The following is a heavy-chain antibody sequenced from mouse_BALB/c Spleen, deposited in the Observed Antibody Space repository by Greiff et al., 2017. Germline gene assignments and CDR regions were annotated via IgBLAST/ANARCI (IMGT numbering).Heavy chain of an antibody. J-gene: IGHJ3*01. Sequence: EVQLVESGPGLVKPSQSLSLTCTVTGYSITSDYAWNWIRQFPGNKLEWMGYISYSGSTSYNPSLKSRISITRDTSKNQFFLQLNSVTTEDTATYYCARSGSSYVWFAYWGQGTLVTVSA. CDR2: ISYSGST. V-gene: IGHV3-2*02. D-gene: IGHD1-1*01. CDR3: ARSGSSYVWFAY. CDR1: GYSITSDYA.